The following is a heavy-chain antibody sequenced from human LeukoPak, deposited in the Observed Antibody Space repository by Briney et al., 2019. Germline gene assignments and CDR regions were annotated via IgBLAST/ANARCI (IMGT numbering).Heavy chain of an antibody. J-gene: IGHJ6*03. CDR2: INHSGST. V-gene: IGHV4-34*01. D-gene: IGHD4-11*01. Sequence: SETLSLTCAVYGGSFSGYYWSWIRQSPGKGLEWIGEINHSGSTNYNPSLKSRVTISVDTSKNQFSLKLSPVTAADTAVYYCATSLTTVTHYYYYMDVWGKGTTVTISS. CDR1: GGSFSGYY. CDR3: ATSLTTVTHYYYYMDV.